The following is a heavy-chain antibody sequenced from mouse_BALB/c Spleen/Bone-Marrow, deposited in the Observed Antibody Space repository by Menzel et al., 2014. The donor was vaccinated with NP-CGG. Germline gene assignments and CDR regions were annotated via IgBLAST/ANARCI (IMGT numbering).Heavy chain of an antibody. CDR3: ARFFYDYDGPWFAY. D-gene: IGHD2-4*01. J-gene: IGHJ3*01. CDR2: INPSSGYT. CDR1: GYTFTSYT. V-gene: IGHV1-4*01. Sequence: VQLQQSGAELARPGASVKMSCKASGYTFTSYTMHWVKQMPGQGLEWIGYINPSSGYTNYNQKFKDRATLTADKSSSTAYMQLSSLTSEDSAVYYCARFFYDYDGPWFAYWGQGTLVTVSA.